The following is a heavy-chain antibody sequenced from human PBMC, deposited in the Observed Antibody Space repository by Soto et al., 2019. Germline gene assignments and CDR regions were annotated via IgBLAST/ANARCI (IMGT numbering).Heavy chain of an antibody. CDR2: MYIGGCT. CDR3: ASPGYSSGWTFFDY. V-gene: IGHV3-53*01. Sequence: GASLRLSCPASGFTDSSNYMSWVLPASGKGLEWESGMYIGGCTFYADSVKGRFTISRDNSKNTLSLQMKSLRAEDTAAYYCASPGYSSGWTFFDYWGQGNLVTVSS. D-gene: IGHD6-19*01. CDR1: GFTDSSNY. J-gene: IGHJ4*02.